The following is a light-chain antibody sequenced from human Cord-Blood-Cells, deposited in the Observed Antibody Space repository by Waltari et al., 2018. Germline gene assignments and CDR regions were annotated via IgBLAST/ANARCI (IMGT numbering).Light chain of an antibody. Sequence: QSALTQPASVSGSPGQSITISCTGTSSDVGGYNYFPWYQQHPGKAPKLMIYDVSNRPPGVSNRFSGSKSGNTASLPISGLQAEDEADYYCSSYTSSSTLVFGGGTKLTVL. V-gene: IGLV2-14*01. CDR1: SSDVGGYNY. CDR3: SSYTSSSTLV. J-gene: IGLJ2*01. CDR2: DVS.